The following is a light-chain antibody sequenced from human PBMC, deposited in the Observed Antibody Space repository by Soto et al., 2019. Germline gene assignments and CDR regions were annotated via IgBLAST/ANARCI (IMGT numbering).Light chain of an antibody. CDR2: EVT. Sequence: QSALTQHPSASGSPGQSVTISCTGTSSDVGGYNYVSWYQQHPGKAPKLMIHEVTKRPSGVPDRFSGSKSGNTASLTVSGLQAEDEADYYCSSYAGSNNLVFGGGTKLTVL. V-gene: IGLV2-8*01. CDR1: SSDVGGYNY. J-gene: IGLJ2*01. CDR3: SSYAGSNNLV.